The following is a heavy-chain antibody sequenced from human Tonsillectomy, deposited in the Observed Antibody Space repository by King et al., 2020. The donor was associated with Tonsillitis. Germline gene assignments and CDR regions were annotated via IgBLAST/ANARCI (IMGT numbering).Heavy chain of an antibody. J-gene: IGHJ3*02. CDR2: INNSGSTI. CDR3: ARSPECGSISFYWRGAFYI. Sequence: QVQLVESGRGLVKPGGSLRLSCAASGFTFSDYYMSWIRQAPGKGLEWVSYINNSGSTIYYADSVKGRFTISRENAQNSLYLQMNSLRAEDTAVYYCARSPECGSISFYWRGAFYICGAGTTVTASS. V-gene: IGHV3-11*01. D-gene: IGHD2-2*01. CDR1: GFTFSDYY.